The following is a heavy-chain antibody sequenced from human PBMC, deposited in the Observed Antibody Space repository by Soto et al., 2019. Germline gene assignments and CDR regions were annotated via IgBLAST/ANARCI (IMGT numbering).Heavy chain of an antibody. CDR1: GGSISSYY. CDR3: ARESTVATTMWIDY. V-gene: IGHV4-59*01. CDR2: IYYSGST. Sequence: QVQLQESGPGLVKPSETLSLTCTVSGGSISSYYWSWIRQPPGKGLEWIGYIYYSGSTNYNPSLKSRVTISGDTSKNQFSLKLSSVTAADTAVYYCARESTVATTMWIDYWGQGTLVTVSS. J-gene: IGHJ4*02. D-gene: IGHD5-12*01.